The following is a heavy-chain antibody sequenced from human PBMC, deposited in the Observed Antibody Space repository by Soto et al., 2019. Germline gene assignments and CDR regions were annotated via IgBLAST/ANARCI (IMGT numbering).Heavy chain of an antibody. D-gene: IGHD1-7*01. Sequence: PGESLKISCKGSGYSFTSYWIGWVRQMPGKGLEWMGIIYPGDSDTRYSPSFQGQVTISADKSISTAYLQWSSLKASDTAMYYWARPITGTTYRDYYYGMDVWGQGTTVTVSS. CDR3: ARPITGTTYRDYYYGMDV. V-gene: IGHV5-51*01. CDR2: IYPGDSDT. CDR1: GYSFTSYW. J-gene: IGHJ6*02.